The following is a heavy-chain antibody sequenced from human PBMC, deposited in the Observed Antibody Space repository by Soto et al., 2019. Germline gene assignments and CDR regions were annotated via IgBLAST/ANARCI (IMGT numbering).Heavy chain of an antibody. CDR1: GGTFSSYA. D-gene: IGHD6-13*01. CDR2: IIPIFGTA. CDR3: ARDGIDAPGRVLWFDP. Sequence: GASVKVSCKASGGTFSSYAISWVRQAPGQGLEWMGGIIPIFGTANYAQKFQGRVTITADKSTSTAYMELSSLRSEDTAVYYCARDGIDAPGRVLWFDPWGQGNLVTVSS. V-gene: IGHV1-69*06. J-gene: IGHJ5*02.